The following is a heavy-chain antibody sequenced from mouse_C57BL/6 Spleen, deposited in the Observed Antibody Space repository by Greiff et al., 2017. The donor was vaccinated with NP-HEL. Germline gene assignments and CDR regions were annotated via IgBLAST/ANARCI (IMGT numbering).Heavy chain of an antibody. J-gene: IGHJ3*01. Sequence: QVQLQQPGAELVRPGSSVKLSCKASGYTFTSYWMHWVKQRPIQGLEWIGNIDPSDSETHYNQKFKDKATLTVDKSSSTAYMQLSSLTSEDSAVYYCARERYYGSSPWFAYWGQRTLVTVSA. V-gene: IGHV1-52*01. CDR3: ARERYYGSSPWFAY. D-gene: IGHD1-1*01. CDR1: GYTFTSYW. CDR2: IDPSDSET.